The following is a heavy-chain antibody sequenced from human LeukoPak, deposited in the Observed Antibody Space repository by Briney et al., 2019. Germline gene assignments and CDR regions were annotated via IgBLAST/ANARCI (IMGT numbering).Heavy chain of an antibody. V-gene: IGHV4-34*01. J-gene: IGHJ4*02. Sequence: KPSETLSLTCAVYGGSFSGYYWSWIRQSPGKGLEWIGEINRRGSTNYNPSLESRVTISVDTSKNQFSLKLSSVTAADTSVYYCAREILGDSGYVNWGQGTLVTVSS. D-gene: IGHD5-12*01. CDR2: INRRGST. CDR1: GGSFSGYY. CDR3: AREILGDSGYVN.